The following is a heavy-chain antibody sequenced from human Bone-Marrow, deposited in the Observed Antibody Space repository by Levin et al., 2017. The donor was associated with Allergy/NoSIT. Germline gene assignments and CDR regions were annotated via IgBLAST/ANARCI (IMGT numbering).Heavy chain of an antibody. D-gene: IGHD4-17*01. CDR2: INPNSGGT. J-gene: IGHJ6*02. CDR3: ATLRPAPNYYGMDG. Sequence: ASVKVSCKASGYTFTGYYMHWVRQAPGQGLEWMGWINPNSGGTNYAQKFQGRVTMTSDTSISTAYMELSRLRSDDTAVYYCATLRPAPNYYGMDGWGQGTTVTVSS. V-gene: IGHV1-2*02. CDR1: GYTFTGYY.